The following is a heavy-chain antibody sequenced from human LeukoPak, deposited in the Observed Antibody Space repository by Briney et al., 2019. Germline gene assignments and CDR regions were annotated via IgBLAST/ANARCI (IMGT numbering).Heavy chain of an antibody. CDR2: IYHSGST. V-gene: IGHV4-59*01. CDR3: ARGQWLPVFDY. D-gene: IGHD3-22*01. J-gene: IGHJ4*02. CDR1: GGFNTHYY. Sequence: SEALSLTCSVSGGFNTHYYWTWIRQPPGKELEWIGYIYHSGSTKYNPSLKSRVTISVDTSKNHFSLKLSSVTAADTAVYYCARGQWLPVFDYWGQGTLVTVSS.